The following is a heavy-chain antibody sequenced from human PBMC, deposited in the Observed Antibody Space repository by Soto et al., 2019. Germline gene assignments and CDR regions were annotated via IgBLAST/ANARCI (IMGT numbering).Heavy chain of an antibody. CDR2: ISAYNGNT. J-gene: IGHJ4*02. D-gene: IGHD5-12*01. CDR3: ARFDVDIVATITYIDY. CDR1: GYTFTSYG. Sequence: PSVKVSCKASGYTFTSYGISWVRQAPGQGLEWMGWISAYNGNTNYAQKLQGRVTMTTDTSTSTAYMELRSLRSDDTAVYYCARFDVDIVATITYIDYWGQGTLVTVSS. V-gene: IGHV1-18*01.